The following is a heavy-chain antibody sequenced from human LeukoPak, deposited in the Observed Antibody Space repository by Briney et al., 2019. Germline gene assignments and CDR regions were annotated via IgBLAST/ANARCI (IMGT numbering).Heavy chain of an antibody. CDR3: ARGLDAVAGTPFDY. CDR1: GGSFSGYY. J-gene: IGHJ4*02. V-gene: IGHV4-34*01. D-gene: IGHD6-19*01. CDR2: INHSGST. Sequence: SETLSLTCAVYGGSFSGYYWSWIRQPPGKGLEWIGEINHSGSTNYNSSLKSRVTISVDTSKNQFSLKLSSVTAADTAVYYCARGLDAVAGTPFDYWGQGTLVTVSS.